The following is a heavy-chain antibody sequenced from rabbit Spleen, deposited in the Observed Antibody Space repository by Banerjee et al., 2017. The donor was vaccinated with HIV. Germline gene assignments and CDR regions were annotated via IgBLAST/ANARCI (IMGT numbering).Heavy chain of an antibody. CDR3: ARNGGYPGYSYGRDGFKF. V-gene: IGHV1S43*01. CDR2: IDPVFGST. CDR1: GIDFSSRYW. J-gene: IGHJ4*01. D-gene: IGHD7-1*01. Sequence: QQQLEESGGGLVKPGGTMTLTCKASGIDFSSRYWISWVRQAPGKGLEWIGYIDPVFGSTYYASWVNGRFTISSHNAQNTLYLQLNSLTAADTATYFCARNGGYPGYSYGRDGFKFWGQGTLVTVS.